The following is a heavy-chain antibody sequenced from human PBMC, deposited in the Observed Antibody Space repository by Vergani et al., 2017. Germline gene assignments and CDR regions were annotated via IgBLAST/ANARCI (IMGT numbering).Heavy chain of an antibody. J-gene: IGHJ6*02. CDR2: IYPGDSDT. V-gene: IGHV5-51*01. CDR3: ARIDSGSYYNYYYGMDV. Sequence: EVQLVQSGAEVKKPGESLKISCKGSGYSFTSYWIGWVRQMPGKGLEWMGIIYPGDSDTRYSPSFQGQVTISAGKSISTAYLQWSSLKASDTAMYYCARIDSGSYYNYYYGMDVWGQGTTVTVSS. CDR1: GYSFTSYW. D-gene: IGHD1-26*01.